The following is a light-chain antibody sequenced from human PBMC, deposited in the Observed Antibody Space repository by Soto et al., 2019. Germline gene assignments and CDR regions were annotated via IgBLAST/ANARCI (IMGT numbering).Light chain of an antibody. J-gene: IGLJ1*01. Sequence: QSVLNPPSSVSGAPGQSLPIPCPRNRHEVGSYNLVSWYQQHPGKAPKLMIYEVSKRPSGVSNRFSGSKSGNTASLTISGLQAEDEADYYCCSYAGSSTYVFGTGTKVTVL. CDR2: EVS. CDR3: CSYAGSSTYV. V-gene: IGLV2-23*02. CDR1: RHEVGSYNL.